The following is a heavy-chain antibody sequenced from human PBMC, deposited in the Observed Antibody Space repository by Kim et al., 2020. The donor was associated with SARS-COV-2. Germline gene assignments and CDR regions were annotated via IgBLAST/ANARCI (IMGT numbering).Heavy chain of an antibody. CDR3: ASRIMVRGVPGGVDY. V-gene: IGHV1-69*13. CDR2: IIPIFGTA. D-gene: IGHD3-10*01. J-gene: IGHJ4*02. CDR1: GGTFSSYA. Sequence: SVKVSCKASGGTFSSYAISWVRQAPGQGLEWMGGIIPIFGTANYAQKFQGRVTITADESTSTAYMELSSLRSEDTAVYYCASRIMVRGVPGGVDYWGQGTLVTVSS.